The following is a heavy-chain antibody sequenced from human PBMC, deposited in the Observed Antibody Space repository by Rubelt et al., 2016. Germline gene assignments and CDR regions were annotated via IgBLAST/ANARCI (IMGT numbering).Heavy chain of an antibody. CDR2: ISSSGGTK. CDR3: ARDVGYNNNWCVGDY. D-gene: IGHD1-1*01. V-gene: IGHV3-48*01. J-gene: IGHJ4*02. CDR1: GLTFSSYS. Sequence: EVQLVESGGGLVQPGGSLRLSCAASGLTFSSYSMNWVRQAPGKGLEWISYISSSGGTKYYADSVQGRFTISRDNSKSTLYLQISSLRTEDTAVYYCARDVGYNNNWCVGDYWGQGTLVTVSS.